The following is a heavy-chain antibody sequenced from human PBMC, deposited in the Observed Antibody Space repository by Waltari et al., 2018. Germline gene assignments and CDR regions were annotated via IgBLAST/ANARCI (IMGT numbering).Heavy chain of an antibody. Sequence: EEHLLESGGGLAQPGGSLRLSCAASGFNFISYAMSWVRQAPGKVLEWVSGISDSGVITKYADSVKGRFTVSRDNSKNTVFLHLNSLRAEDTAIYYCARHLYSIDYLELAKWGQGT. CDR3: ARHLYSIDYLELAK. J-gene: IGHJ4*02. CDR1: GFNFISYA. V-gene: IGHV3-23*01. CDR2: ISDSGVIT. D-gene: IGHD3-22*01.